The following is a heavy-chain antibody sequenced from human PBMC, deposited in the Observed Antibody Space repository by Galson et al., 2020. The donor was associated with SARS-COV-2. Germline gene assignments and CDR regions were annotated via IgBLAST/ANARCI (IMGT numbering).Heavy chain of an antibody. CDR1: GFSFSHHA. J-gene: IGHJ4*02. CDR3: ARPTEGEYAFLIEN. CDR2: LSYDGSIK. D-gene: IGHD1-26*01. V-gene: IGHV3-30-3*01. Sequence: GESLKISCVGSGFSFSHHAMHWVRQTPAKGLQWVAALSYDGSIKDYTDSVRGRFTISKDNSNNILYLQMNHLRPEDTGVFYCARPTEGEYAFLIENWGQGTLVTVSS.